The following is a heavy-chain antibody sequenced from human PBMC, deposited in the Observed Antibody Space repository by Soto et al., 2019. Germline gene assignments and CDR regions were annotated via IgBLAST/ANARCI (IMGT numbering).Heavy chain of an antibody. Sequence: GGSLSLSCVVPGCTFSSYSFHWVRQPPGKGLEWVAAISYDGIKKYYRDSVKGRFTISRDTSKNTLYLQMDSLRGEETAVFYCARSIAVAGLDYWGQGTLVTVSS. V-gene: IGHV3-30*03. CDR1: GCTFSSYS. CDR3: ARSIAVAGLDY. D-gene: IGHD6-19*01. CDR2: ISYDGIKK. J-gene: IGHJ4*02.